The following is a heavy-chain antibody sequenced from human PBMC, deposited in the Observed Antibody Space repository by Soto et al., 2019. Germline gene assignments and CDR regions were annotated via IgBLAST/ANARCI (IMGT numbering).Heavy chain of an antibody. CDR1: GYTFTTYD. D-gene: IGHD6-6*01. Sequence: ASVKVSCKAPGYTFTTYDINWVRQATGQGLEWMGWMNPYTGNTGYAQKFQGRVTITADESTSTAYMELSSLRSEDTAVYYCARDLYGSSAGDYWGQGTLVTVSS. CDR2: MNPYTGNT. V-gene: IGHV1-8*01. CDR3: ARDLYGSSAGDY. J-gene: IGHJ4*02.